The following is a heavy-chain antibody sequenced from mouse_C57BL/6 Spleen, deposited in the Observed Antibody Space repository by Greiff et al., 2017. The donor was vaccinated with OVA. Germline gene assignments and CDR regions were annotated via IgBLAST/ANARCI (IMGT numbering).Heavy chain of an antibody. CDR3: TKYCDSSHWYFDV. V-gene: IGHV1-55*01. CDR1: GYTFTSYW. D-gene: IGHD1-1*01. Sequence: QVQLQQPGAELVKPGASVKMSCKASGYTFTSYWITWVKQRPGQGLEWIGDIYPGSGSTNYNEKFKSKATLTVDTSTRTAYLQISRQASEDSADDYWTKYCDSSHWYFDVWGTGTPVTVSA. CDR2: IYPGSGST. J-gene: IGHJ1*03.